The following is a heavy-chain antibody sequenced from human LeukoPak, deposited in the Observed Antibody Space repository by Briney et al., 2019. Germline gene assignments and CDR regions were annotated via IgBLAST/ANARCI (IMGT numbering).Heavy chain of an antibody. V-gene: IGHV3-21*01. CDR2: ISSSSSYI. J-gene: IGHJ5*02. CDR3: ARDLYSSSWNWFDP. CDR1: GFTFSSYS. D-gene: IGHD6-13*01. Sequence: KPGGSLRLSCAASGFTFSSYSMNWVRQAPGKGLEWVSSISSSSSYIYYADSVKGRFTISRDNAKNSLYLQMNSLRAEATAVYYCARDLYSSSWNWFDPWGQGTLVTVSS.